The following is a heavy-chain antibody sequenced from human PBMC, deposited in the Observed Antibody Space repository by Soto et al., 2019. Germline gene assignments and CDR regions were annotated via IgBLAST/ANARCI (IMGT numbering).Heavy chain of an antibody. Sequence: GGTLRLSCAASRLTLSNAWINWVRQAPEKGLEWVGRIKSKTDGGTTDFAATVKGRFAISRDDSKNMVYLQMNSLKTEDTAVYYCTLDSLITSVTVCFVYWCHGTLLTV. CDR1: RLTLSNAW. D-gene: IGHD2-2*01. CDR3: TLDSLITSVTVCFVY. J-gene: IGHJ4*01. CDR2: IKSKTDGGTT. V-gene: IGHV3-15*07.